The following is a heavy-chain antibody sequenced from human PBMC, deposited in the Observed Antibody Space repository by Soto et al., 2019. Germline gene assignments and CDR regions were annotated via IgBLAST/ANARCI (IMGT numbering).Heavy chain of an antibody. CDR2: LWSAGMT. CDR1: HITDSSKY. J-gene: IGHJ6*02. Sequence: PGGTLRLSCAAPHITDSSKYMSWVRQAPGKGLEWASVLWSAGMTYYADSVRGRFTISRDNMKNTLYLQMNSLRADDTAVYYCEREATMDLWGQGPTVTVSS. CDR3: EREATMDL. V-gene: IGHV3-53*01.